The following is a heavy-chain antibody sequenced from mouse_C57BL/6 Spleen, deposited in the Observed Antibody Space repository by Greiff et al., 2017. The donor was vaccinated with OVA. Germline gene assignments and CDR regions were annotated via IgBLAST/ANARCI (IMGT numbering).Heavy chain of an antibody. CDR1: GYTFTSYW. CDR2: IAPSDSYT. J-gene: IGHJ1*03. CDR3: ARACYDYVLYFDV. Sequence: VQLQQPGAELVKPGASVKLSCKASGYTFTSYWMQWVKQRPGQGLEWIGEIAPSDSYTNYNQQFKGKATLTVDTSSSTAYMQLSSLTSEDSAVYYWARACYDYVLYFDVWGTGTTVTVSS. D-gene: IGHD2-4*01. V-gene: IGHV1-50*01.